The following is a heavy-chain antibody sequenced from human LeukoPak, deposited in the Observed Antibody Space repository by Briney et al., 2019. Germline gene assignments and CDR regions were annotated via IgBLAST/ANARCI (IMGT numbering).Heavy chain of an antibody. J-gene: IGHJ4*02. CDR2: INPSGGST. V-gene: IGHV1-46*01. CDR1: GYTFTSYL. CDR3: ARNIMGGSTWTNLDS. D-gene: IGHD6-13*01. Sequence: ASVKVSCKVSGYTFTSYLIHWVRRAPGQGLEWMGLINPSGGSTSYAQKFQGRVTMTRDTSTSTVYVELSSLRSEDTAIYYCARNIMGGSTWTNLDSWGQGTLVTVSS.